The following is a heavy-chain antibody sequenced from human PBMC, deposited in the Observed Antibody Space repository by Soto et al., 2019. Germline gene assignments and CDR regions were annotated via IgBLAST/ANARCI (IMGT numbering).Heavy chain of an antibody. CDR2: IIPMFGWA. D-gene: IGHD1-26*01. CDR3: ARDATGSFGYFDL. Sequence: QVQLVQSGAEVKKPGSSVKVSCKASGGSFSASAISWVRQAPGQGLEWMGGIIPMFGWANYAQKFQGRITITADKSTSTAYMEVSSLRSEDTAMYYCARDATGSFGYFDLWGRGTLVSVSS. CDR1: GGSFSASA. V-gene: IGHV1-69*06. J-gene: IGHJ2*01.